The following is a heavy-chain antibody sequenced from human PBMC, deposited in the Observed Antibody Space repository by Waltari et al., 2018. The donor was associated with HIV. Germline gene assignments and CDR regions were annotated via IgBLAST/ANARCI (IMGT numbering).Heavy chain of an antibody. CDR3: AREGDCFSNRCSGGLMSY. Sequence: QVQLGESGGGVVQPGGALRLACAGAGITSSTSSLPRVRQPPGKGLEWVALISFDGDNKKYADSVRGRFTVSRDNSNNTLYLQMNSLRPGDTALYYCAREGDCFSNRCSGGLMSYWGQGTLVSVSS. CDR2: ISFDGDNK. V-gene: IGHV3-30-3*01. J-gene: IGHJ4*02. CDR1: GITSSTSS. D-gene: IGHD2-2*01.